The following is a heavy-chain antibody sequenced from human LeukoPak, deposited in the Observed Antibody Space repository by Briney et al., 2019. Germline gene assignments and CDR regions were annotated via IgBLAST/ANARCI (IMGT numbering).Heavy chain of an antibody. V-gene: IGHV4-59*01. D-gene: IGHD3-10*01. CDR2: IYYSGST. Sequence: SETLSLTCTVSGGSISSYYWSWIRQPPGKGLEWIGYIYYSGSTNYNPSLKSRVTISVDTSKNQFSLKLSSVTAADTAVYYCARGFYGSGSYSPPYYYMDVWGKGTTVTVSS. CDR1: GGSISSYY. J-gene: IGHJ6*03. CDR3: ARGFYGSGSYSPPYYYMDV.